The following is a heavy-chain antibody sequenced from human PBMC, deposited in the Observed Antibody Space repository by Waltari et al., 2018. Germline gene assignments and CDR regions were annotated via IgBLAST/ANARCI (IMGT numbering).Heavy chain of an antibody. Sequence: QVQLVQSGSELKKPGASVKVSCKSSGYPFTSYALNWVRQAPGQGLEWMGWINTNTGNPTYAQGFTGRCVFSLDTSGSTASLQISSLKAEDTAVYYCASEHSRGMDVWGQGTTVIVSS. V-gene: IGHV7-4-1*02. CDR1: GYPFTSYA. J-gene: IGHJ6*02. CDR3: ASEHSRGMDV. CDR2: INTNTGNP.